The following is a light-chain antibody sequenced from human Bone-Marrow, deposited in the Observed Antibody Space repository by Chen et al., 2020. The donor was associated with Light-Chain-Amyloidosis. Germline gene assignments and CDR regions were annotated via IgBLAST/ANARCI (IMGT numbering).Light chain of an antibody. V-gene: IGLV3-21*02. Sequence: SYVLTQPSPVSVAPGQTATLACGGNNIGSTSVNWYQQSPGQAPLLVVYDDSDRPSGIPERLSGSNSGNTATLTISRVEAGDEADYYCQVWDRSSDRPVFGGGTKLTVL. CDR1: NIGSTS. CDR3: QVWDRSSDRPV. CDR2: DDS. J-gene: IGLJ3*02.